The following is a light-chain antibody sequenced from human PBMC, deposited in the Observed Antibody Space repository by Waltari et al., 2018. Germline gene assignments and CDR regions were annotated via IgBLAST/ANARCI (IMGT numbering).Light chain of an antibody. CDR3: ASWDDSLNGWV. V-gene: IGLV1-44*01. CDR2: STN. Sequence: QSVVTQPPSASGTPGQRVTLSCSGGVPNVGGNLVNWYQHLPGTAPKLLIYSTNQRPSGVPDRFSGSKSGTSASLAISGLQSEDEAEYYCASWDDSLNGWVFGGGTKLTVL. CDR1: VPNVGGNL. J-gene: IGLJ3*02.